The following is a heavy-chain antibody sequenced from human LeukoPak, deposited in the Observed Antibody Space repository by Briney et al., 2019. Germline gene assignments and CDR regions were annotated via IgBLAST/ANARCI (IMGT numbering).Heavy chain of an antibody. D-gene: IGHD3-22*01. J-gene: IGHJ4*02. CDR3: AKCYYYDSSGYYYPDY. CDR1: RFTFNTYA. CDR2: ISGNGDIT. Sequence: GGSLRLSCVASRFTFNTYAVNWVRQAPGKGLEWVSAISGNGDITYYADSVRGRFTISRDNSKNTLYLQMNSLRAEDTAIYYCAKCYYYDSSGYYYPDYWGQGTLVTVSS. V-gene: IGHV3-23*01.